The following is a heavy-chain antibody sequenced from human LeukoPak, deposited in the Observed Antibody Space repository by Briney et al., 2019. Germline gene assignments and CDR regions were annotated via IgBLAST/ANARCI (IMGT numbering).Heavy chain of an antibody. CDR3: AKDRLGGSGSYYHGLDV. D-gene: IGHD3-10*01. CDR2: ISGSGGST. CDR1: GFTFSSYA. Sequence: GGSLRLSCAASGFTFSSYAMSWVRQAPGKGLEWVSAISGSGGSTYYADSVKGRFTISRDNSKNTLYLQMNSLRAEDTAVYYCAKDRLGGSGSYYHGLDVWGQGSTVTVSS. J-gene: IGHJ6*02. V-gene: IGHV3-23*01.